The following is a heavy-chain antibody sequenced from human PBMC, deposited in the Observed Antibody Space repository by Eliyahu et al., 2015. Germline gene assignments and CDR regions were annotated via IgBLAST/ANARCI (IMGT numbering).Heavy chain of an antibody. CDR1: GFTFSXXA. J-gene: IGHJ6*02. V-gene: IGHV3-23*01. CDR2: ISGSGGST. D-gene: IGHD2-8*02. Sequence: EVQLLESGGGLVQPGGSLRLSCAASGFTFSXXAMSWVRRAPGKGLEWXSAISGSGGSTYYADSVKGRFTISRDNSKNTLYLQMNSLRAEDTAVYYCAKDRYCTGGVCYKGFDYYYGMDVWGQGTTVTVSS. CDR3: AKDRYCTGGVCYKGFDYYYGMDV.